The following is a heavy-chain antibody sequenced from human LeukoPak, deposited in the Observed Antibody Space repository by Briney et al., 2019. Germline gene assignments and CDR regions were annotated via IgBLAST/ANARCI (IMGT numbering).Heavy chain of an antibody. D-gene: IGHD2-2*01. CDR1: GGSISSSSYY. CDR3: ARTSRGASYYYYYYGMDV. V-gene: IGHV4-39*01. Sequence: SETLSLTCTVSGGSISSSSYYWGWIRQPPGKGLEWIGSIYYSGNTYYNPSLKSRVTISVDTSKNQFSLKLSSVTAADTAVYYCARTSRGASYYYYYYGMDVWGQGTTVTVSS. CDR2: IYYSGNT. J-gene: IGHJ6*02.